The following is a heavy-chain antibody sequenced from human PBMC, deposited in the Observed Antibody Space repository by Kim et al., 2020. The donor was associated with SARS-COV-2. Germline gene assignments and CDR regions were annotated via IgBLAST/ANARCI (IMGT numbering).Heavy chain of an antibody. V-gene: IGHV3-23*01. CDR1: GFTFSSYA. D-gene: IGHD5-18*01. CDR2: ISGSGGST. CDR3: AKGARGYSYGYVDYYYGMDV. Sequence: GGSLRLSCAASGFTFSSYAMSWVRQAPGKGLEWVSAISGSGGSTYYADSVKGRFTISRDNSKNTLYLQMNSLRAEDTAVYYCAKGARGYSYGYVDYYYGMDVWGQGTTVTVSS. J-gene: IGHJ6*02.